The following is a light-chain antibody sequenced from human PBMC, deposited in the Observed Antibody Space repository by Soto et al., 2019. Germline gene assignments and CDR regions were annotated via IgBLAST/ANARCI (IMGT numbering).Light chain of an antibody. Sequence: AIQLTQSPSSLSASIGDRVTITCRARQGIGSALAWYQQAPGKPPKLLIFDASTLENGVPSRFSGGGSGTEFSLTISSLQPDDFATYYCQQYNSYSSLSFGGGTKVEIK. J-gene: IGKJ4*01. CDR1: QGIGSA. CDR3: QQYNSYSSLS. V-gene: IGKV1-13*02. CDR2: DAS.